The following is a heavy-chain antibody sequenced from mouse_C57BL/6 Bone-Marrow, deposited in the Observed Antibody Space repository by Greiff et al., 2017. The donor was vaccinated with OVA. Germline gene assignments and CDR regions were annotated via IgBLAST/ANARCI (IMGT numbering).Heavy chain of an antibody. V-gene: IGHV1-80*01. D-gene: IGHD2-5*01. Sequence: VQLQQSGAELVKPGASVKISCKASGYAFSSYWMNWVKQRPGKGLEWIGQIYPGDGDTNYNGKFKGKATLTADKSSSTAYMQLSSLTSEDSAVYFCARSNYSKEASMDYWGQGTSVTVSS. J-gene: IGHJ4*01. CDR1: GYAFSSYW. CDR3: ARSNYSKEASMDY. CDR2: IYPGDGDT.